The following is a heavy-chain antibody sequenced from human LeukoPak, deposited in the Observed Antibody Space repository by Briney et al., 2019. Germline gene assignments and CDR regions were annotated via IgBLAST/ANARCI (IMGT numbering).Heavy chain of an antibody. CDR1: GFTFSSYS. V-gene: IGHV3-21*01. J-gene: IGHJ4*02. CDR3: ARGDDSGSDFDY. D-gene: IGHD1-26*01. CDR2: ISSSSSYI. Sequence: GSLRLSCAASGFTFSSYSMSWVRQAPGKGLEWVSSISSSSSYIYYADSVKGRFTISRDNAKNSLYLQMNSLRAEDTAVYYCARGDDSGSDFDYWGQGTLVTVSS.